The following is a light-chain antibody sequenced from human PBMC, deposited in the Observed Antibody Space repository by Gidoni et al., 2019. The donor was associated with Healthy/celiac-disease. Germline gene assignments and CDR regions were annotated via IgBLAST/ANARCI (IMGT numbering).Light chain of an antibody. V-gene: IGKV3D-20*01. Sequence: ELVLTQSPATLSLSPGERATLSCGASQSVSRSYLAWYQQKPGLAPRLLIYDASSRATGIPDRVSGSGSGTDFTLTISRLEPEDFAVYYCQQYGSSPGTFGQGTKVEIK. CDR2: DAS. J-gene: IGKJ1*01. CDR3: QQYGSSPGT. CDR1: QSVSRSY.